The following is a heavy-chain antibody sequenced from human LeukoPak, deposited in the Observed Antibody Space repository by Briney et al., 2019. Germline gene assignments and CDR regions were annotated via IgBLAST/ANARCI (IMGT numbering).Heavy chain of an antibody. CDR3: AREEDDYGGNQKAFDI. J-gene: IGHJ3*02. D-gene: IGHD4-23*01. Sequence: GGSLRLSCAASGFTFSSYWMHWVRQAPGKGLVWISRINTDESSTSYADSVKGRFTISRDNSKNTLYLQMNSLRAEDTAVYYCAREEDDYGGNQKAFDIWGQGTMVTVSS. CDR2: INTDESST. CDR1: GFTFSSYW. V-gene: IGHV3-74*01.